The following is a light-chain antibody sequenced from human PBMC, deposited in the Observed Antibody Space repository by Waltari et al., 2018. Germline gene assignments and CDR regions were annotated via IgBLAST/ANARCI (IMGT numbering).Light chain of an antibody. Sequence: DTQMIQYPSSLSASVGDRVTITCQASQDIRENLNWFQQKPGKAPQVLIFDASRSQAVVPSRFSGSGSGTDFALTISSLQPEDIGTYYCQQYANLPLTFVGGTRVEL. J-gene: IGKJ4*01. CDR3: QQYANLPLT. CDR1: QDIREN. V-gene: IGKV1-33*01. CDR2: DAS.